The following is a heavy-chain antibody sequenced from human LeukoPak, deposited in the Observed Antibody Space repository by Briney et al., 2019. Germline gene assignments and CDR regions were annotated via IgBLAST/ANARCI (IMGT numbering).Heavy chain of an antibody. D-gene: IGHD3-22*01. CDR2: INHSGST. CDR3: ARSGFEGFRYHYDSTDYGMDV. J-gene: IGHJ6*02. Sequence: SETLSLTCAVYGGSFSGYYWSWIRQPPGKGLEWIGEINHSGSTNYNPSLKSRVTMSVDTSKNQFSLKLSSVTAADTAVYYCARSGFEGFRYHYDSTDYGMDVWGQGTTVTVSS. CDR1: GGSFSGYY. V-gene: IGHV4-34*01.